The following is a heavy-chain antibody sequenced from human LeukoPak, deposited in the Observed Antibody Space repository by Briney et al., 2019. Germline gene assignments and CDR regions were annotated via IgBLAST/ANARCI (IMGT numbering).Heavy chain of an antibody. CDR1: GFTFSSYG. CDR2: ISNDGSNT. Sequence: GRSLRLSGAASGFTFSSYGMHWVRQAPGKGLEWVAVISNDGSNTNYADSVKGRFTISRDKSKNTLYLQMNSLRAEDTAVYYCARDYYAGYKSGWYQINYWGQGTLVTVSS. CDR3: ARDYYAGYKSGWYQINY. J-gene: IGHJ4*02. D-gene: IGHD6-19*01. V-gene: IGHV3-30*19.